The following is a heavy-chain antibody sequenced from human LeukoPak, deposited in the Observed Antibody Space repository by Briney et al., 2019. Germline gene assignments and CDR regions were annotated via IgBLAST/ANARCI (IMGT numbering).Heavy chain of an antibody. Sequence: MPSETLSLTCAVYGGSFSGYYWSWVRQPPGKGLEWVGEINHSGSTNYNPSLKSRVAISVDTSKNQFSLKLSSVTAADTAVYYCARDTPYSSSWYVGNYYYYGMDVWGQGTTVTVSS. CDR1: GGSFSGYY. V-gene: IGHV4-34*01. J-gene: IGHJ6*02. CDR3: ARDTPYSSSWYVGNYYYYGMDV. D-gene: IGHD6-13*01. CDR2: INHSGST.